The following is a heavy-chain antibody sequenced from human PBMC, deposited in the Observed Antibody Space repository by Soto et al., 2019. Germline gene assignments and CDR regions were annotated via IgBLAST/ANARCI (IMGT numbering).Heavy chain of an antibody. V-gene: IGHV4-34*01. D-gene: IGHD2-15*01. CDR2: INHSGST. CDR3: ARGYCSGGSCYYYFDY. CDR1: GGSFSGYY. Sequence: PSETLSLTCAVYGGSFSGYYWSWIRQPPGKGLEWIGEINHSGSTNYNPSLKSRVTISVDTSKNQSSLKLSSVTAADTAVYYCARGYCSGGSCYYYFDYWGQGTLVTVSS. J-gene: IGHJ4*02.